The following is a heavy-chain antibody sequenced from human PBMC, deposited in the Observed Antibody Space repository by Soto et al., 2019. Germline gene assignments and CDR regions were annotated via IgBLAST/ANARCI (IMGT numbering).Heavy chain of an antibody. CDR3: ARGGSRMVGATSPGDYQH. D-gene: IGHD1-26*01. CDR1: GGTFSSYT. Sequence: QVQLVQSGAEVKKPGSSVKVSCKASGGTFSSYTISWVRQAPGQGLEWMGRIIPILGIANYAQKFQGRVTITADKSTSTAYMELSSLRSEDTAVYYCARGGSRMVGATSPGDYQHWGQGTLVTVSS. CDR2: IIPILGIA. V-gene: IGHV1-69*02. J-gene: IGHJ1*01.